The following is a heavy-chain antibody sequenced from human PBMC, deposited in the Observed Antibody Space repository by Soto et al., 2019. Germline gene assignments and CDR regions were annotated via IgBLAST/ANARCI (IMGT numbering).Heavy chain of an antibody. V-gene: IGHV4-31*03. J-gene: IGHJ5*02. CDR3: ARDTTLCGVALQTGFDP. D-gene: IGHD2-21*01. CDR1: GGSITSGGYY. Sequence: SETLSLTCTVSGGSITSGGYYWNWIRQHPGKRLEWIGYIFYTGTTRYTSALQSRVSISVDSTKNHFSLKLTSVSAADTAVYYCARDTTLCGVALQTGFDPWDPGTLVTVSS. CDR2: IFYTGTT.